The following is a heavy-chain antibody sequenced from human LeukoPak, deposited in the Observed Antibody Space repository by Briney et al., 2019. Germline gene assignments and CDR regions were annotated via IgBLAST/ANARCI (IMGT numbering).Heavy chain of an antibody. J-gene: IGHJ4*02. D-gene: IGHD3-10*01. Sequence: KPSETLSLTCNVSNSSISSYYWGWIRQPPGKGLEWIGYIYYSGSTNYNPSLKSRVTMSVDTSKNQSSLEVKSVTAADTAVYYCASLVFWFGEFDYWGQGTLVTVSS. CDR1: NSSISSYY. CDR3: ASLVFWFGEFDY. CDR2: IYYSGST. V-gene: IGHV4-59*01.